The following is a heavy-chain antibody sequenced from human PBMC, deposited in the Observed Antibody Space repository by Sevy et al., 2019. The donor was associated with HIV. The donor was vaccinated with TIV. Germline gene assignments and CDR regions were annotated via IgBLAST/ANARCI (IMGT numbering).Heavy chain of an antibody. Sequence: GGSLRLSCVASGFTLSNYWMSWVRQAPGKGLEWVANIIQDGSDKYYVDSVKGRFTISRDNAKNSLYLQMNSLGVEDTAGYYCARDLFSGSYYENYWGQGTLVTVSS. J-gene: IGHJ4*02. CDR1: GFTLSNYW. V-gene: IGHV3-7*01. D-gene: IGHD1-26*01. CDR2: IIQDGSDK. CDR3: ARDLFSGSYYENY.